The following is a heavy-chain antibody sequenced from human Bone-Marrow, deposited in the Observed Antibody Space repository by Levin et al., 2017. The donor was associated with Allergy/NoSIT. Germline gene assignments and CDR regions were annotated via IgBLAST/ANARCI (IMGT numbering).Heavy chain of an antibody. D-gene: IGHD3-10*01. CDR2: IFYSGST. CDR1: GGSISDYY. Sequence: SETLSLTCTVSGGSISDYYWSWVRQPPGKGLEWVGHIFYSGSTNYNPSLKSRVTISINTSKNQFSLNLTSVTAADTAFYYCARSVAGEFDYWGQGTLVTVSS. V-gene: IGHV4-59*01. CDR3: ARSVAGEFDY. J-gene: IGHJ4*02.